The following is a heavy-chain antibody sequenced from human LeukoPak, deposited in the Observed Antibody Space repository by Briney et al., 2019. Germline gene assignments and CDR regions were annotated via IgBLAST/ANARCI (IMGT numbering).Heavy chain of an antibody. CDR3: ARAKKAVAGFFDY. J-gene: IGHJ4*02. CDR1: DDSISTYY. Sequence: SETLSLTCTVSDDSISTYYWSWIRRPPGRGLEWIGYIYSSGSTMYNPSLKSRVTISVDTSKKQLSLKLSTVTAADTAVYYCARAKKAVAGFFDYWGQGTLVTVSS. V-gene: IGHV4-59*01. CDR2: IYSSGST. D-gene: IGHD6-19*01.